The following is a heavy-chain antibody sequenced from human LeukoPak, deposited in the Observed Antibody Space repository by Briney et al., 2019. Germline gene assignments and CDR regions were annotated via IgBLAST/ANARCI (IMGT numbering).Heavy chain of an antibody. CDR3: ARLRATSGYDLYH. CDR2: IYPADSDT. J-gene: IGHJ5*02. Sequence: GESLKISCQASGYSFNNYWIGWVRQMPGKGLEWMGIIYPADSDTRYSPSFQGQVTISADRSINTAYLQWNSLKASDTAIYYCARLRATSGYDLYHWGQGALVTVSS. V-gene: IGHV5-51*01. CDR1: GYSFNNYW. D-gene: IGHD5-12*01.